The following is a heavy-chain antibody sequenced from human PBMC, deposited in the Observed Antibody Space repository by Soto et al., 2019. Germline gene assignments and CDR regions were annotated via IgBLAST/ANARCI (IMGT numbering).Heavy chain of an antibody. V-gene: IGHV3-23*01. CDR1: GFTFSSYA. J-gene: IGHJ4*02. Sequence: GGSLRLSCAASGFTFSSYAMSWVRQAPGKGLEWVSAISGSGGSTYYADSVKGRFTISRDNSKNTLYLQMNSLRAEDTAVYYCAKDLNYYDSSGYYFVGDYWGQGTLVTVSS. CDR2: ISGSGGST. D-gene: IGHD3-22*01. CDR3: AKDLNYYDSSGYYFVGDY.